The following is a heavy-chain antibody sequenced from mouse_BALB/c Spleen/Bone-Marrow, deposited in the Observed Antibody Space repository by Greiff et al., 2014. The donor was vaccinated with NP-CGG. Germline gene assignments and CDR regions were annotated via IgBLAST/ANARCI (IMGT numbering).Heavy chain of an antibody. D-gene: IGHD2-2*01. CDR2: IAPGSGST. CDR3: ARERYGYDGWYFDV. Sequence: DLVKPGASVKLSCKTSGYTFTNYWINWIKQRPGQGLEWLGRIAPGSGSTYYNEMFKVKAPLTVDTPSSTAYIQLNSLSSEDSAVYFCARERYGYDGWYFDVWGAGTTVTVSS. J-gene: IGHJ1*01. V-gene: IGHV1S41*01. CDR1: GYTFTNYW.